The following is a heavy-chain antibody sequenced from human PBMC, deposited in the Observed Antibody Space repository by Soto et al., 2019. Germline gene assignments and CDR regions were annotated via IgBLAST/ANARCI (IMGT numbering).Heavy chain of an antibody. J-gene: IGHJ4*02. D-gene: IGHD5-18*01. V-gene: IGHV4-34*01. CDR3: ATSRSFSGYSYGFFYY. Sequence: QVQLQQWGAGLLKPSETLSLTCAVYGGSFSGYYWSWISQPPGKGLEWIGEINHSGSTNYNPSLKIRVTISVDTSKNQFSLKLSSVTAADTAVYYCATSRSFSGYSYGFFYYWGQGTLVTVSS. CDR2: INHSGST. CDR1: GGSFSGYY.